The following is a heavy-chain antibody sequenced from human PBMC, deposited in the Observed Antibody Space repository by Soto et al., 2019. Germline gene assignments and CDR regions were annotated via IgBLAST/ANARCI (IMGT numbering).Heavy chain of an antibody. J-gene: IGHJ3*02. Sequence: GGSLRLSCAASGFTFDSYGMHWVRQAPGKGLEWVSAISGSGGSTYYADSVKGRFTISRDNSKNTLYLQMNSLRAEDTAVYYCAKDSPILTGQDAFDIWGQGTMVTVSS. CDR1: GFTFDSYG. CDR2: ISGSGGST. D-gene: IGHD3-9*01. CDR3: AKDSPILTGQDAFDI. V-gene: IGHV3-23*01.